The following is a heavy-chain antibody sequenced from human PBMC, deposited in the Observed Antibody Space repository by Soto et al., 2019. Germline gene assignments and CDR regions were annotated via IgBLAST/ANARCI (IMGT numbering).Heavy chain of an antibody. CDR1: GFTFSSYE. Sequence: GWSLRLSCAASGFTFSSYEMNWVRQAPGKGLEWVSYISSSGSTIYYADPVKGRFTISRDNAKNSLYLQMNSLRAEDTAVYYCAPLGYCSGGSCYPFDHWGQGTLVTVSS. CDR3: APLGYCSGGSCYPFDH. CDR2: ISSSGSTI. J-gene: IGHJ5*02. D-gene: IGHD2-15*01. V-gene: IGHV3-48*03.